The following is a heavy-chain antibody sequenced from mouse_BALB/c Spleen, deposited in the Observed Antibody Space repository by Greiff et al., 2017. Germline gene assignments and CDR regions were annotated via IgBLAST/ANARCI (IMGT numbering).Heavy chain of an antibody. CDR3: ARNYGHPWFAY. Sequence: VMLVESGAELAKPGASVKMSCKASGYTFTSYWMHWVKQRPGQGLEWIGYINPSTGYTEYNQKFKDKATLTADKSSSTAYMQLSSLTSEDSAVYYCARNYGHPWFAYWGQGTLVTVSA. J-gene: IGHJ3*01. CDR1: GYTFTSYW. V-gene: IGHV1-7*01. D-gene: IGHD1-1*01. CDR2: INPSTGYT.